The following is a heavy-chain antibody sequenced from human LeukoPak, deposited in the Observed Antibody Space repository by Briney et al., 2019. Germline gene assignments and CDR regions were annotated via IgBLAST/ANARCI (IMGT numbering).Heavy chain of an antibody. CDR2: IYSGGST. Sequence: PGGSLGLSCAASGFTVSSNYMSWVRQAPGKGLEWVSVIYSGGSTYYADSVKGRFTISRDNSKNTLYLQMNSLRAEDTAAYYCARDSSGSYDYWGQGTLVTVSS. J-gene: IGHJ4*02. D-gene: IGHD1-26*01. CDR3: ARDSSGSYDY. V-gene: IGHV3-66*02. CDR1: GFTVSSNY.